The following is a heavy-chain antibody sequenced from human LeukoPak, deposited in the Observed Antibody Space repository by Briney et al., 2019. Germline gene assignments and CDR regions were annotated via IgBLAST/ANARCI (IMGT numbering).Heavy chain of an antibody. CDR3: ARDPMALDWFDS. CDR2: MAYDGSKK. J-gene: IGHJ5*01. V-gene: IGHV3-30*03. CDR1: GFIFRNYG. D-gene: IGHD3-10*01. Sequence: GTSLRLSCAASGFIFRNYGMHWVRQAPGKGLEWVTFMAYDGSKKYYADSVKGRFTISRDNSRNTLYLQMNGLRVEDTAVYYCARDPMALDWFDSWGQGTLVTVSS.